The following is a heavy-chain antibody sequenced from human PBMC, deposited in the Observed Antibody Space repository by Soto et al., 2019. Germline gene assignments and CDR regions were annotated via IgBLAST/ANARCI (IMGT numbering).Heavy chain of an antibody. CDR2: IYYSGST. D-gene: IGHD6-13*01. Sequence: PSETLSLTCTVSGGSISSYYWSWIRQPPGKGLEWIGYIYYSGSTNYNPSLKSRVTISVDTSKNQFSLKLSSVTAADTAVYYCARVGAAAGTYYYYGMDVWGQGTTVTVSS. J-gene: IGHJ6*02. CDR1: GGSISSYY. V-gene: IGHV4-59*01. CDR3: ARVGAAAGTYYYYGMDV.